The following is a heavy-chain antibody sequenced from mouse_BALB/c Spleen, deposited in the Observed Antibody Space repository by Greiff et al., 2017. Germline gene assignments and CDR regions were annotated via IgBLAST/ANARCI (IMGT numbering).Heavy chain of an antibody. V-gene: IGHV3-6*02. Sequence: EVQLVESGPGLVKPSQSLSLTCSVTGYSITSGYYWNWIRQFPGNKLEWMGYISYDGSNNYNPSLKNRISITRDTSKNQFFLKLNSVTTEDTATYYCAREGYGRAVDYWGQGTTLTVSS. D-gene: IGHD1-1*01. CDR1: GYSITSGYY. CDR3: AREGYGRAVDY. J-gene: IGHJ2*01. CDR2: ISYDGSN.